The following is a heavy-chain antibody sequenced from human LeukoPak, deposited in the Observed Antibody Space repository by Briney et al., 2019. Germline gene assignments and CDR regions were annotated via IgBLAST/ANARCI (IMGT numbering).Heavy chain of an antibody. Sequence: PGGSLRLSCAASGFTFSSYDMHWVRPATAKGLEWVSAIGTAGDTYYPGSVKGRFTISRENAKNSLYLQMNSLRAGDTAVYYCARSPVCSGGSCYFDYWGQGTLVTVSS. CDR2: IGTAGDT. CDR1: GFTFSSYD. CDR3: ARSPVCSGGSCYFDY. V-gene: IGHV3-13*01. J-gene: IGHJ4*02. D-gene: IGHD2-15*01.